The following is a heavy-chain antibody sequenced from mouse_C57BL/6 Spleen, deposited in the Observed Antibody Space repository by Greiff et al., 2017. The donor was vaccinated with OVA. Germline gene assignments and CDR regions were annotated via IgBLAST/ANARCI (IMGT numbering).Heavy chain of an antibody. V-gene: IGHV1-64*01. D-gene: IGHD1-1*01. Sequence: QVQLQQPGAELVKPGASVKLSCKASGYTFTSYWMHWVKQRPGQGLEWIGMIHPNSGSTNYNAKFKSKATLTVDKSSSTAYMQLSSLTAEDAAVLFFSLVFIMVVSTYYYAMDYWGQGTLVTFS. CDR3: SLVFIMVVSTYYYAMDY. CDR1: GYTFTSYW. J-gene: IGHJ4*01. CDR2: IHPNSGST.